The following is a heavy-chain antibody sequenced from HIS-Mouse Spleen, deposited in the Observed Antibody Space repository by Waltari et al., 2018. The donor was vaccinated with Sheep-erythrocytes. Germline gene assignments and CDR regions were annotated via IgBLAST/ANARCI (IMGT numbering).Heavy chain of an antibody. CDR1: GGSFSGYY. J-gene: IGHJ5*02. D-gene: IGHD3-22*01. CDR3: ARSITMIVVVIKTNWFDP. V-gene: IGHV4-34*01. Sequence: QVQLQQWGAGLLKPSETLSLTCAVYGGSFSGYYWSWIRQPPGKGLEWIGEINHSGSTNNNPSLKSRVTISVDTSKNQFSLKLSSVTAADTAVYYCARSITMIVVVIKTNWFDPWAREPWSPSPQ. CDR2: INHSGST.